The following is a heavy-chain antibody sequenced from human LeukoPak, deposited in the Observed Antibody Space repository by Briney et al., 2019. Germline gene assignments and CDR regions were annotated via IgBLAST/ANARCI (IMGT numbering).Heavy chain of an antibody. D-gene: IGHD3-10*01. V-gene: IGHV1-18*01. Sequence: GASVKVSCKASGYTFTSYGISWVRQAPGQGLEWMGWISAYNGNTNYAQKLQGRVTMTTDTSTSTAYMELRSLRSDDTDVYYCARDQEWFGEIGMDVWGKGTTVTVSS. CDR3: ARDQEWFGEIGMDV. CDR1: GYTFTSYG. CDR2: ISAYNGNT. J-gene: IGHJ6*03.